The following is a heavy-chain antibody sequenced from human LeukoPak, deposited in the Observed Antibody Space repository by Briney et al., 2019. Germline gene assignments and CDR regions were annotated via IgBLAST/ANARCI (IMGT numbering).Heavy chain of an antibody. Sequence: RGSLRLSCVPSGFTFSSYSMSSVPQAPGKRLEWVSPISSSSSYIYYADSLKGRFTISRDNAKNSLYLQINSPRAEDTAVYCCARDPRCSSTSCLNWFDPWGQGTLVTVSS. CDR2: ISSSSSYI. V-gene: IGHV3-21*01. CDR1: GFTFSSYS. CDR3: ARDPRCSSTSCLNWFDP. D-gene: IGHD2-2*01. J-gene: IGHJ5*02.